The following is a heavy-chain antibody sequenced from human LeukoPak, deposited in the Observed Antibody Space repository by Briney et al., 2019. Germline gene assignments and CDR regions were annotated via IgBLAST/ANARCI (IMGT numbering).Heavy chain of an antibody. CDR2: ITTSGTTT. Sequence: PGGSLRLSCAASGFTFSSYKMIWVRQAPGKGLEWVSYITTSGTTTYYADSLKGRFTISRDNAKNSLYLQMNSLRAEGTAVYYCARVLFHSLAVFDYWGQGTLVTVSS. V-gene: IGHV3-48*03. D-gene: IGHD2/OR15-2a*01. CDR1: GFTFSSYK. CDR3: ARVLFHSLAVFDY. J-gene: IGHJ4*02.